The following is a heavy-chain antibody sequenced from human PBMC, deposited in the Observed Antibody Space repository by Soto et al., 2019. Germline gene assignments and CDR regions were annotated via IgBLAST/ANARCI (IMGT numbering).Heavy chain of an antibody. Sequence: GGSLRLSCAASGFTFSRSPMHWVRQAPGKGLDWVSVITGSGGHSYYADSVKGRFTISRDNSRNTLFLQMDSLRADDTAVYFCAKGTSSEFLLSFDDWGHGTLVTVSS. CDR3: AKGTSSEFLLSFDD. V-gene: IGHV3-23*01. CDR2: ITGSGGHS. D-gene: IGHD3-10*01. J-gene: IGHJ4*01. CDR1: GFTFSRSP.